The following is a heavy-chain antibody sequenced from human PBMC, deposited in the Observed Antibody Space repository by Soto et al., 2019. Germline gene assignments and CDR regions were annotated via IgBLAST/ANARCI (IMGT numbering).Heavy chain of an antibody. J-gene: IGHJ5*02. CDR1: GGAFGSNA. Sequence: SVELCCKESGGAFGSNASSWVRQANRQGLEWMGGIIPIFGTANYAQKFQGRVTITADESTSTAYMELSSLRSEDTAVYYCARDHPIAARGGYNWFDPWGQGTLVPVSS. V-gene: IGHV1-69*13. CDR3: ARDHPIAARGGYNWFDP. CDR2: IIPIFGTA. D-gene: IGHD6-6*01.